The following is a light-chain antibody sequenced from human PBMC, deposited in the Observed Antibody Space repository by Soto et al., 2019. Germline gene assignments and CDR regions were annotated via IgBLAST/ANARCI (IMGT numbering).Light chain of an antibody. V-gene: IGKV1-5*01. CDR2: DAS. Sequence: DIQMTQSPSTLSASVGDRVTITCRASQSIRSWLAWYQQKPGKAPKLLIYDASILESGVPSRFSGSGSGTAFTLTISRLQPDDFATYYCQQYNSYSQYSFGQGTKLEIK. J-gene: IGKJ2*01. CDR3: QQYNSYSQYS. CDR1: QSIRSW.